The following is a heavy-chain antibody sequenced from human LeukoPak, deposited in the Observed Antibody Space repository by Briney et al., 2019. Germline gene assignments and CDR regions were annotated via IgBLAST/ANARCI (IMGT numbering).Heavy chain of an antibody. V-gene: IGHV4-34*01. CDR1: GGTFSGNY. CDR3: ARIRCSPGDDSCYNY. D-gene: IGHD2-21*01. CDR2: IYQTKYT. Sequence: SETLSLTCAVCGGTFSGNYWSWVRQTQGKGLEWIGDIYQTKYTTYNPSLKSRVTIWADTSVNQLSLTVTSVTAADTAIYYCARIRCSPGDDSCYNYWGRGTLVTVSS. J-gene: IGHJ4*02.